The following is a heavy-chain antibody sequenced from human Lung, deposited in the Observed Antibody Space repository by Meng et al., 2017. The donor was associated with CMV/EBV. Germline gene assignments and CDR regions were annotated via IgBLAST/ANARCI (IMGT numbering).Heavy chain of an antibody. CDR3: AGEWGAAENRGGIIGH. Sequence: SETXSLXXTVPNESIGSRTYYWGWIRQPPGKGLEWIGSIYYNGNTLYNPSLKSRVTISLDTSKNQFTMKQSSVTAADTAVYYRAGEWGAAENRGGIIGHWGQGXLVTVSS. CDR2: IYYNGNT. J-gene: IGHJ5*02. V-gene: IGHV4-39*06. D-gene: IGHD1-26*01. CDR1: NESIGSRTYY.